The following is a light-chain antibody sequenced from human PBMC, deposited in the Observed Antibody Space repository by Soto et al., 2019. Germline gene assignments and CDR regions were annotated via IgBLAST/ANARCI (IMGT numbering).Light chain of an antibody. CDR2: AAS. CDR1: QSIASY. CDR3: QQTYSTPTWT. V-gene: IGKV1-39*01. Sequence: DVQMTQSPSSLSASVGDRVTITCRASQSIASYLNWYQHTPGKAPKLLIYAASNLFSGVPSRFSGSGSGTDFTLTINSLQPEDFATYYCQQTYSTPTWTFGQGTKVEIK. J-gene: IGKJ1*01.